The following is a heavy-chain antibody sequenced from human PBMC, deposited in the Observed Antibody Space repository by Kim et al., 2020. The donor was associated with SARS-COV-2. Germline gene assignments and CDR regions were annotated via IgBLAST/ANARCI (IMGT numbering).Heavy chain of an antibody. D-gene: IGHD3-16*01. CDR3: AKDTLFGSSNREGEDY. Sequence: SGKGRFTISRDNSKNTLYLQMNSLRAEDTAVYYCAKDTLFGSSNREGEDYWGQGTLVTVSS. J-gene: IGHJ4*02. V-gene: IGHV3-23*01.